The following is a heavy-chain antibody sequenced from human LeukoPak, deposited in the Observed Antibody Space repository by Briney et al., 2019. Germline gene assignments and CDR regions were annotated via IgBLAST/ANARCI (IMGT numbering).Heavy chain of an antibody. CDR2: ISAYNGNT. Sequence: ASVTVPCKASGYTFTSYGISWVRQAPGQGLEWMGWISAYNGNTNYAQKLQGRVTMTTDTSTSTAYMELRSLRSDDTAVYYCARDFPRSGSYYSGMDVWGKGTTVTVSS. J-gene: IGHJ6*04. V-gene: IGHV1-18*04. CDR1: GYTFTSYG. CDR3: ARDFPRSGSYYSGMDV. D-gene: IGHD3-10*01.